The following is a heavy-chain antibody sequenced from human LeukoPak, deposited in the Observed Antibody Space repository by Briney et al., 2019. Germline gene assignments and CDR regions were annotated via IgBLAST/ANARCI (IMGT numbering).Heavy chain of an antibody. Sequence: PGGSLRLSCAASGFTFSSYGMHWVRQAPGEGLEWVAVISYDGSNKYYADSVKGRFTISRDNSKNTLYLQMNSLRAEDTAVYYCAKAGLYDFWSGYYNGFFDYWGQGTLVTVSS. J-gene: IGHJ4*02. V-gene: IGHV3-30*18. D-gene: IGHD3-3*01. CDR1: GFTFSSYG. CDR2: ISYDGSNK. CDR3: AKAGLYDFWSGYYNGFFDY.